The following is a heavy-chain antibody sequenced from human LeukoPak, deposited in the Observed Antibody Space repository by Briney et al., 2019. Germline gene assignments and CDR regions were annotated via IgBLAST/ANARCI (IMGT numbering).Heavy chain of an antibody. J-gene: IGHJ4*02. V-gene: IGHV3-30*01. CDR3: ARDSTYYYDWGSSGPHLFDY. D-gene: IGHD3-10*01. Sequence: GGSLRLSCAASGFTFSSYAMHWVRQAPGKGLEWVAVISYHGDITYYADSVKGRFTMSRDNSKTTLFLQLNSLRAEDTAVYYCARDSTYYYDWGSSGPHLFDYWGQGTLVTVSS. CDR2: ISYHGDIT. CDR1: GFTFSSYA.